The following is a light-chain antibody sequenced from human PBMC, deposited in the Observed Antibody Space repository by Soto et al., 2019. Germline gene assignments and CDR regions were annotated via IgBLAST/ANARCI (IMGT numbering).Light chain of an antibody. Sequence: QAVVTQPPSASGTPGQRVTISCSGSSSNIGSNNVNWYQQLPGTAPKLLMFSNNQRPSGVPDRFSGSRSGTSASLAISGLQSEDEADYYCAAWDDGLNAYVFGTGTKVTVL. CDR2: SNN. V-gene: IGLV1-44*01. CDR1: SSNIGSNN. J-gene: IGLJ1*01. CDR3: AAWDDGLNAYV.